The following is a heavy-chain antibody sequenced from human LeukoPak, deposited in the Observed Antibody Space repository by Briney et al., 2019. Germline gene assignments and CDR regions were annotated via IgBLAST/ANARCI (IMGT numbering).Heavy chain of an antibody. Sequence: WRSLRLSCAASGFTFSSYAMHWVRQAPRKGLEWVAVISYDGSNKYYADSVKRRFTSSRDNSKNTLYLQMNSLRAEDTAVYYCPRDRFTQTVAGENWFDPWGQGTLVTVSS. CDR2: ISYDGSNK. J-gene: IGHJ5*02. D-gene: IGHD6-19*01. CDR3: PRDRFTQTVAGENWFDP. V-gene: IGHV3-30*04. CDR1: GFTFSSYA.